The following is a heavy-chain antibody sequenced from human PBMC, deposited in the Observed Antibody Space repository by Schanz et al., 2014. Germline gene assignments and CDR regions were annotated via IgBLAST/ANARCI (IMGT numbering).Heavy chain of an antibody. CDR1: GGTFSSYT. J-gene: IGHJ4*02. CDR2: IIPVLNIA. Sequence: QLQLVQSGAEVKKPGSSVKVSCKLSGGTFSSYTISWMRPAPGQGLEWMGKIIPVLNIATYAQRFQGRVSISADTTPNSTYMELRSPASEDTALHFRARGRGFFDFLGPGTPXNVPS. V-gene: IGHV1-69*02. D-gene: IGHD3-10*01. CDR3: ARGRGFFDF.